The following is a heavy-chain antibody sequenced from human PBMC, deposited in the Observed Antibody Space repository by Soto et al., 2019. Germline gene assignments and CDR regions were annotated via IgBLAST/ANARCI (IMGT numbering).Heavy chain of an antibody. CDR1: GYTFTSYC. J-gene: IGHJ6*02. Sequence: PGESLKISCRGFGYTFTSYCIAWVRQMPGKGLEWMGIIYPRDSVTRYSPSFQGLVIISAEKSISTAYLRWSSLKASDTAMYYCARLYFYDGVVVPLSQGMDVWGQGTTVTVSS. V-gene: IGHV5-51*01. CDR2: IYPRDSVT. D-gene: IGHD3-22*01. CDR3: ARLYFYDGVVVPLSQGMDV.